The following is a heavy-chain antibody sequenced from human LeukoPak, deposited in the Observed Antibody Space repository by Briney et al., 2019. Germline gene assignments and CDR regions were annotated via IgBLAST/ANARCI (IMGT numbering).Heavy chain of an antibody. CDR1: GFTFTTYA. CDR2: ISYDGSNK. D-gene: IGHD6-19*01. CDR3: ARGNGWLLDF. Sequence: GGSLRLSCAASGFTFTTYAMHWVRQAPGKGLEWVAIISYDGSNKYYGDSVKGRFTISRDNSKNTLYLQMNSLNTEDTAVYYCARGNGWLLDFWGQGTLVTVSS. V-gene: IGHV3-30*04. J-gene: IGHJ4*02.